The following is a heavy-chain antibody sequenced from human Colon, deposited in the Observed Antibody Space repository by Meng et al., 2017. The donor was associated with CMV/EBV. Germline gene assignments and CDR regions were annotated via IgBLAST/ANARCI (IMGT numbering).Heavy chain of an antibody. J-gene: IGHJ6*02. CDR2: TYASDEEV. CDR1: GFTFSAYA. Sequence: GESLKISCAASGFTFSAYAMSWVRQAPGKGLEWVSVTYASDEEVYYADSVKGRFTVSRDNSKKMLYLQMSSLRAEDTAVYYCVSAIVVQFLIPHYCGMDVWGQGTSVTVSS. V-gene: IGHV3-23*03. CDR3: VSAIVVQFLIPHYCGMDV. D-gene: IGHD1-1*01.